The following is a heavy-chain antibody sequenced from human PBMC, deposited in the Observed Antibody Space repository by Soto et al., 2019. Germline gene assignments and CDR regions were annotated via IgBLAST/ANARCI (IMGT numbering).Heavy chain of an antibody. V-gene: IGHV5-51*01. Sequence: GESLKISCKGSGYSFTSYWIGWVRQMPGKGLEWMGIIYPGDSDTRYSPSFQGQVTISADKSISTAYLQWSSLKASDTAMYYCARSIQLWSQDYYYGMDVWRQGTTVTVSS. D-gene: IGHD5-18*01. CDR2: IYPGDSDT. CDR3: ARSIQLWSQDYYYGMDV. J-gene: IGHJ6*02. CDR1: GYSFTSYW.